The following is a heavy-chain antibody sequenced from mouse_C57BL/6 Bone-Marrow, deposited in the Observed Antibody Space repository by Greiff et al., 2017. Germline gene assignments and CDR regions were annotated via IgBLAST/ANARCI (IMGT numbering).Heavy chain of an antibody. J-gene: IGHJ2*01. V-gene: IGHV5-9*04. Sequence: EVKLVESGGGLVKPGGSLKLSCAASGFTFSSYTMSWVRQTPEKRLEWVATISGGGGNTYYPDSVKGRFTISRDNAKNTPYLQMSRLRSEDTAVYYCARHETAQATDYWGQGTALTVSS. D-gene: IGHD3-2*02. CDR1: GFTFSSYT. CDR3: ARHETAQATDY. CDR2: ISGGGGNT.